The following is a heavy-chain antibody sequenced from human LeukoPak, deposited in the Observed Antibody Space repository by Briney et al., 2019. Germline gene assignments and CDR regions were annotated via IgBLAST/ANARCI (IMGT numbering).Heavy chain of an antibody. D-gene: IGHD2/OR15-2a*01. V-gene: IGHV1-2*02. CDR2: ITPNSGGT. J-gene: IGHJ3*02. Sequence: ASVKVSCKASGYTFTGYYIDWVRQAPGQGLEWMGWITPNSGGTNYAQKFQGMVTMTRDTSINTDYMELTGLTSDDTAGYDCERDEYFLNASDIWGQRKMVTVSS. CDR3: ERDEYFLNASDI. CDR1: GYTFTGYY.